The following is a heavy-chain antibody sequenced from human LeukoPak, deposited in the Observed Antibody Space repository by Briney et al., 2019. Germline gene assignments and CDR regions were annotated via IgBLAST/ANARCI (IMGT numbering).Heavy chain of an antibody. CDR1: GGSFSGYY. D-gene: IGHD6-19*01. CDR3: ARGVIHSSGWYWSGRDWFVP. J-gene: IGHJ5*02. Sequence: SETLSLTCAVYGGSFSGYYWSWIRQPPGKGLEWIGEINHSGSTNYNPSLKSRVTISVDTSKNQSSLKLGSVTAADTAVYYCARGVIHSSGWYWSGRDWFVPWGQGTLVTVSS. CDR2: INHSGST. V-gene: IGHV4-34*01.